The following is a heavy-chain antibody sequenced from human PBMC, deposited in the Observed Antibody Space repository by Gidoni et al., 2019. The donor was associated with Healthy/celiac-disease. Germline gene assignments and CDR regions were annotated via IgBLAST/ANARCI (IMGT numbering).Heavy chain of an antibody. CDR2: ISWNSGSI. Sequence: EVQLVESGGGLVQPGRSLRLSCAASGFTFDDYAMHWVRQAPGKGLEWVSGISWNSGSIGYADSVKGRFTISRDNAKNSLYLQMNSLRAEDTALYYCAKDIGNYGSGSYYNYWGQGTLVTVSS. D-gene: IGHD3-10*01. CDR1: GFTFDDYA. V-gene: IGHV3-9*01. J-gene: IGHJ4*02. CDR3: AKDIGNYGSGSYYNY.